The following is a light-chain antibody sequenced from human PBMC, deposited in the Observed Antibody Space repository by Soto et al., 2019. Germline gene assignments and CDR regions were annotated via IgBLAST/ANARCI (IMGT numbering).Light chain of an antibody. CDR2: DAS. CDR3: QQYNSYSVT. Sequence: DIQMTPSPSTLSASVGDRVTITCRASQSISSWLAWYQQKPGKAPKLLIYDASSLESGVPSRFSGSGSGTEFTLTISSLQPDDFATYCCQQYNSYSVTFGQGTKLEIK. CDR1: QSISSW. V-gene: IGKV1-5*01. J-gene: IGKJ2*01.